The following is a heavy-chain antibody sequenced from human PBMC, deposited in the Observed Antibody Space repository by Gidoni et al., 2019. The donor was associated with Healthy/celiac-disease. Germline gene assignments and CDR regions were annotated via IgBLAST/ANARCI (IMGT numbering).Heavy chain of an antibody. CDR2: ISSSSSYI. CDR3: ARDLRFLEWLLLDYYYYYGMDV. J-gene: IGHJ6*02. D-gene: IGHD3-3*01. Sequence: EVQLVESGGGLVKPGGSLRLSCAASGFTFSSYSMNWVRQAPGKGLEWVSSISSSSSYIYYADSVKGRFTISRDNAKNSLYLQMNSLRAEDTAVYYCARDLRFLEWLLLDYYYYYGMDVWGQGTTVTVSS. CDR1: GFTFSSYS. V-gene: IGHV3-21*01.